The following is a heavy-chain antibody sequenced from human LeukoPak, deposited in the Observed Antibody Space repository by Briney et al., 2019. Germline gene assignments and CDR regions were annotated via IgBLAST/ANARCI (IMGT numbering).Heavy chain of an antibody. Sequence: ASVKVSCKASGYTFTGYYMHWVRQAPGQGLEWMGWINPNSGGTNYAQKFQGRVTMTRDTSISTAYMELSRLRSDDTAVYYCARVSHDYGDYDVERDYYYYYMDVWGKGTTVTISS. CDR3: ARVSHDYGDYDVERDYYYYYMDV. J-gene: IGHJ6*03. D-gene: IGHD4-17*01. V-gene: IGHV1-2*02. CDR1: GYTFTGYY. CDR2: INPNSGGT.